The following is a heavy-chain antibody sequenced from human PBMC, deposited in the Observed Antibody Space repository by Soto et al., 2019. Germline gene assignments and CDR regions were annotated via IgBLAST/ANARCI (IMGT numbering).Heavy chain of an antibody. CDR3: AHLSPPNYSSSSVWGWFDP. Sequence: QITLKESGPTLVKPTQTLTLTCTFSGFSLSTSGVGVGWIRQPPGKALEWLALIYWDDDKRYSPSLKSRLTITKDTSKNQVVLTMTNMDPVDTAAYYGAHLSPPNYSSSSVWGWFDPWGQGTLVTVSS. CDR2: IYWDDDK. V-gene: IGHV2-5*02. D-gene: IGHD6-6*01. CDR1: GFSLSTSGVG. J-gene: IGHJ5*02.